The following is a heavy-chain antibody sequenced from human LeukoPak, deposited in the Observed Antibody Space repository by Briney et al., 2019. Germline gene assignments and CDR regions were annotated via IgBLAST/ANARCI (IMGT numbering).Heavy chain of an antibody. CDR1: GGTFSSYA. V-gene: IGHV1-69*05. Sequence: ASVKVSCKASGGTFSSYAISWVRQAPGQGLEWMGGIIPTFGTANYAQKFQGRVTITTDESTSTAYMELSSLRSEDTAVYYCARGTPYYYYYYMDVWGKGTTVTVSS. J-gene: IGHJ6*03. CDR3: ARGTPYYYYYYMDV. CDR2: IIPTFGTA. D-gene: IGHD1-14*01.